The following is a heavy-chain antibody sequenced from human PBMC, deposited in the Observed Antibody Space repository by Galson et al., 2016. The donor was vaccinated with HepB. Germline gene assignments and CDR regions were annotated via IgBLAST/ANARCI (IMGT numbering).Heavy chain of an antibody. CDR1: GASVSRSSNY. Sequence: SETLSLTCTVSGASVSRSSNYWGWIRQPPGKGLEWLGTVYYSGSTYYNPSLKSRVTISVDTSKNQFSLELSSVTAVDTAVYYCARHHQGVKGSYYGMDVWGQGTTVTVSS. CDR2: VYYSGST. CDR3: ARHHQGVKGSYYGMDV. D-gene: IGHD3-10*01. V-gene: IGHV4-39*01. J-gene: IGHJ6*02.